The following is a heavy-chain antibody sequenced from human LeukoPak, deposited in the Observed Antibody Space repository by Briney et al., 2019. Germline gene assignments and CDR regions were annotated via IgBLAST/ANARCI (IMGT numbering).Heavy chain of an antibody. D-gene: IGHD2-15*01. CDR2: ISGSGGST. J-gene: IGHJ4*02. V-gene: IGHV3-23*01. Sequence: GGSLRLSCAASGFTFSGYSMNWVRQAPGKGLEWVSGISGSGGSTYYADSVKGRFTISRDNSKNTLYLQVTSLKAEDTAVYYCAKALGSVVVVAVDYWGQGTLVTVSS. CDR3: AKALGSVVVVAVDY. CDR1: GFTFSGYS.